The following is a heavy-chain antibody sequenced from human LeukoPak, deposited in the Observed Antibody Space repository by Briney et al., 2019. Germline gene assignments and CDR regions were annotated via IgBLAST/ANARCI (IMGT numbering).Heavy chain of an antibody. CDR3: ASGSPVVVVPTW. Sequence: ASVKVSCKASGYTFTSYAMHWVRQAPGQRLEWMGWINAGNGNTKYSQKFQGRVTITRDTSASTAYMELSSLRSEDTAVYYCASGSPVVVVPTWWGQGTLVTVSS. D-gene: IGHD2-2*01. J-gene: IGHJ4*02. CDR2: INAGNGNT. V-gene: IGHV1-3*01. CDR1: GYTFTSYA.